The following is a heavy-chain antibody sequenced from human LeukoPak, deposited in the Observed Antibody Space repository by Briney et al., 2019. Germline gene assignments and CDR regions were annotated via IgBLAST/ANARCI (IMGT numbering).Heavy chain of an antibody. Sequence: GGSLRLSCAASGFTFSSYAMHWVRRAPGKGLEWVANIKQDGSDKYYVDSVKGRFTISRDNAKNSLYLQMNTLRAEDTAAYYCARGEGLGTTNGGYYFAYWGQGSLVIVSS. V-gene: IGHV3-7*01. CDR2: IKQDGSDK. J-gene: IGHJ4*02. D-gene: IGHD1-26*01. CDR1: GFTFSSYA. CDR3: ARGEGLGTTNGGYYFAY.